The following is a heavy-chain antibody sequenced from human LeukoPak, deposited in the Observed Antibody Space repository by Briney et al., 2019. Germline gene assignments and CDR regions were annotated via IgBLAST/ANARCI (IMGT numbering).Heavy chain of an antibody. CDR2: VHLDGRT. D-gene: IGHD6-25*01. CDR3: AREGGFYRPLDY. J-gene: IGHJ4*02. V-gene: IGHV4-4*02. Sequence: PSETLSLTCGVSGDSVSSTNWWAWIRQPPGKGLEWIGVVHLDGRTNFNPSLKSRLTMSVDLSENHVSLKLTSVTAADTAVYYCAREGGFYRPLDYSGQGTLVTVSS. CDR1: GDSVSSTNW.